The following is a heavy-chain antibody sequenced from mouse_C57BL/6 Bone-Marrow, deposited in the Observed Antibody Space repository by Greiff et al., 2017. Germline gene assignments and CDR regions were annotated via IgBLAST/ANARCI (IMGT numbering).Heavy chain of an antibody. Sequence: VQLQQSGAELVRPGTSVKVSCKASEYAFTNYLIEWVKQRPGQGLEWIGVINPGSGGTNYNEKFKGKATLTADKSSSTAYMQLSSLTSEDSAVYFCARGSFAYWGQGTLVTVSA. CDR2: INPGSGGT. CDR1: EYAFTNYL. J-gene: IGHJ3*01. CDR3: ARGSFAY. V-gene: IGHV1-54*01.